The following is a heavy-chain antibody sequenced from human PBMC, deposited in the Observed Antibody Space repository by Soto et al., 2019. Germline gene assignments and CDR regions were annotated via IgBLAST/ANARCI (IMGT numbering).Heavy chain of an antibody. CDR1: GITFSDYY. D-gene: IGHD1-26*01. CDR3: ASLRAGMGATSVPY. V-gene: IGHV3-11*05. Sequence: QVQLVVSGGGLLKPGGSLRLSCAASGITFSDYYMSWIRQAPGKGLERVSYISSSRSYTNYADSVKGRFTISRDNAKNSLYLQMNSLSAADTAVYSWASLRAGMGATSVPYWGQGTLVTVSS. J-gene: IGHJ4*02. CDR2: ISSSRSYT.